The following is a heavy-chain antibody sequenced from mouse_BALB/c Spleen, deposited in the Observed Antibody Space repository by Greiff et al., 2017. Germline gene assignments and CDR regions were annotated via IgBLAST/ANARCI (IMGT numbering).Heavy chain of an antibody. Sequence: VQLKESGPGLVKPSQSLSLTCSVTGYSITSGYYWNWIRQFPGNKLEWMGYISYDGSNNYNPSLKNRISITRDTSKNQFFLKLNSVTTEDTATYYCAGKGAMDYWGQGTSVTVSS. CDR2: ISYDGSN. CDR1: GYSITSGYY. J-gene: IGHJ4*01. V-gene: IGHV3-6*02. CDR3: AGKGAMDY.